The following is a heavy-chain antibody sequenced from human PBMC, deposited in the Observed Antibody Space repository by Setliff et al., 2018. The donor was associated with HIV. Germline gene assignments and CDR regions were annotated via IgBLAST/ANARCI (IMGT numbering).Heavy chain of an antibody. V-gene: IGHV4-39*01. CDR3: ARDFGVVIPQGRFDP. D-gene: IGHD3-3*01. Sequence: PSETLSLTCAVYGGSFSGSYWGWIRQPPGKGLEWIGSIYYSGSTYYNPSLKSRVTLSVDTSKNQFFLRLSSVTAADTAVYYCARDFGVVIPQGRFDPWGQGTLVTVSS. CDR2: IYYSGST. CDR1: GGSFSGSY. J-gene: IGHJ5*02.